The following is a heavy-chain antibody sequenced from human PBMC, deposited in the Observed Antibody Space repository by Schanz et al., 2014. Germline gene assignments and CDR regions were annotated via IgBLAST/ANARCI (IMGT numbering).Heavy chain of an antibody. CDR2: MSATGDEI. Sequence: QLVESGGGFVHPGESLRLSCLASEFTFASSVMNWVRQAPGKGLEWISTMSATGDEIHYADSVKGRFTISRDNSKNPLYLQLNSLRADDTAVYYCASRGVNWGPFHDWGQGTLVTVSS. V-gene: IGHV3-23*04. CDR1: EFTFASSV. CDR3: ASRGVNWGPFHD. D-gene: IGHD7-27*01. J-gene: IGHJ4*02.